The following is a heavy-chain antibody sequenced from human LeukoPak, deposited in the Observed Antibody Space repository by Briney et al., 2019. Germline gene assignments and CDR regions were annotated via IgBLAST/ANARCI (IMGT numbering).Heavy chain of an antibody. CDR2: ISYDGSDK. D-gene: IGHD1-1*01. V-gene: IGHV3-30-3*01. CDR3: ATNSGWRIDY. J-gene: IGHJ4*02. Sequence: GGSLRLSCAASGFTFSSYAMHWVRQAPGKGLEWVAVISYDGSDKYYADSVKGRFTISRDNSKNTLYLQMNSLRAEDTALYYCATNSGWRIDYWGQGTLVTVSP. CDR1: GFTFSSYA.